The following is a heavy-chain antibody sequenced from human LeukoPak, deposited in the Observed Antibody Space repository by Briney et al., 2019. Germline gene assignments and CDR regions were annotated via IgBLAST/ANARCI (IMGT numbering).Heavy chain of an antibody. CDR1: GGSISSYY. CDR2: IYYSGST. J-gene: IGHJ3*02. Sequence: SETLSLTCTVSGGSISSYYWSWIRQPPGKGLEWIGYIYYSGSTNYNPSLKSRVTISVDTSKNQFSLKLSSVTAADTAVYYCARQASLLQDAFDIWGQGTMVTVSS. CDR3: ARQASLLQDAFDI. V-gene: IGHV4-59*08. D-gene: IGHD2-15*01.